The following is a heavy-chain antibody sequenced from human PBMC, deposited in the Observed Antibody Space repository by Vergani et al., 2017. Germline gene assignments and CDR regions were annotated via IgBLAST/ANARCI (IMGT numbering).Heavy chain of an antibody. D-gene: IGHD6-19*01. V-gene: IGHV4-61*10. J-gene: IGHJ5*02. CDR3: ARDGGSGWLDWFDP. CDR2: IYYSGST. CDR1: GGSVSSGSYY. Sequence: QVQLQESGPGLVKPSETLSLTCTVSGGSVSSGSYYWSWIRQPAGKGLEWIGYIYYSGSTTYNPSPKSRVTISVDTTKNQFSLQLSSVTAADTAVYYCARDGGSGWLDWFDPWGQGTLVTVSS.